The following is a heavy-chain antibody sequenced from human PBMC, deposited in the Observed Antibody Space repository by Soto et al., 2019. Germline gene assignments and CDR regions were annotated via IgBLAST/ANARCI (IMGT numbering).Heavy chain of an antibody. CDR1: GFTFNTYD. Sequence: EVQLVESGGGLDKPGGFLRLSCAASGFTFNTYDMNWVRQAPGKGLEWVSSITASSAYIYYADSVRGRITISRDNAKNSLFLQMHSLRAEDTAVYYCVRSGTARLLRHSWFDTWGQGTLVTVSS. CDR3: VRSGTARLLRHSWFDT. CDR2: ITASSAYI. D-gene: IGHD2-21*01. V-gene: IGHV3-21*01. J-gene: IGHJ5*02.